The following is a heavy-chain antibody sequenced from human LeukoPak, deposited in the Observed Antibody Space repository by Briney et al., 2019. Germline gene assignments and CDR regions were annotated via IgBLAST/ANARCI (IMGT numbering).Heavy chain of an antibody. V-gene: IGHV4-39*07. D-gene: IGHD6-13*01. CDR1: GGSIGSSNTF. CDR2: ISYSGST. CDR3: ARGYLSSWYFNWFDP. J-gene: IGHJ5*02. Sequence: SETLSLTCAVSGGSIGSSNTFWGWIRQSPGKGLEWIATISYSGSTYYNPSLKSRVTISLDTSKNQFSLKLSSVTAADSALYYCARGYLSSWYFNWFDPWGQGTLVTVSS.